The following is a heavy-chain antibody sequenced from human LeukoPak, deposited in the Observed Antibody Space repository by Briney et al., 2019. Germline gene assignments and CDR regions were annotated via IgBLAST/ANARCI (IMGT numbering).Heavy chain of an antibody. V-gene: IGHV3-48*01. CDR1: GFTFSSYT. Sequence: GGSLRLSCAASGFTFSSYTMNWVRQAPGKGLEWISYITLSGATKYYADSVKGRFTISRDNAKNSLSLQMNSLRAEDTALYFCVGDRDYAFDIWGQGTMVTVSS. D-gene: IGHD3-10*01. CDR2: ITLSGATK. J-gene: IGHJ3*02. CDR3: VGDRDYAFDI.